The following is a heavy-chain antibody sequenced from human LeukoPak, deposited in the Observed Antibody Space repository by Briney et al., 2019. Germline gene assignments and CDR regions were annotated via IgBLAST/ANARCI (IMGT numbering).Heavy chain of an antibody. Sequence: GGSLRLSCAASGFTFSSYGMHWVRQAPGKGLEWVAFVRYDGSNKYYADSVKGRFTISRDNSKNTLYLQMNSLRAEDTAVYYCARANYYDSSGYWSPDAFDIWGQGTMVTVSS. V-gene: IGHV3-30*02. CDR2: VRYDGSNK. D-gene: IGHD3-22*01. CDR1: GFTFSSYG. CDR3: ARANYYDSSGYWSPDAFDI. J-gene: IGHJ3*02.